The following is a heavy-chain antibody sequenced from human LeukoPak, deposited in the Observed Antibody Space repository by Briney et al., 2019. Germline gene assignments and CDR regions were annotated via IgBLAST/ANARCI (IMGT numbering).Heavy chain of an antibody. CDR3: ARDYDSSGYTDY. Sequence: ASVKVSCKASGYTFTGYYMHWVRRAPGQGLEWMGWINPNSGGTNYAPKFQGRVTMTRDTSISTAYMELSRLRSDDTAVYYCARDYDSSGYTDYWGQGTLVTVSS. D-gene: IGHD3-22*01. CDR2: INPNSGGT. V-gene: IGHV1-2*02. CDR1: GYTFTGYY. J-gene: IGHJ4*02.